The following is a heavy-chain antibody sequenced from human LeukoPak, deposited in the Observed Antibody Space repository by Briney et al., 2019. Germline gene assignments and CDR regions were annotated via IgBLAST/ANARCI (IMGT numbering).Heavy chain of an antibody. V-gene: IGHV4-59*01. CDR1: GGSISSYY. CDR3: AARDGYNLGTFDI. J-gene: IGHJ3*02. D-gene: IGHD5-24*01. Sequence: PETLSLTCTVSGGSISSYYWSWIRQPPGKGLEWIGYIYYSGSTNYNPSLKSRVTISVDTSKNQFSLKLSSVTAADTAVYYCAARDGYNLGTFDIWGQGTMVTVSS. CDR2: IYYSGST.